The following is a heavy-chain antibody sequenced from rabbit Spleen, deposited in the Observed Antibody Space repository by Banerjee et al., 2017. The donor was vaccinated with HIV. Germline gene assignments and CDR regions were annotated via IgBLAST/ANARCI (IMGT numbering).Heavy chain of an antibody. Sequence: QEQLEESGGDLVKPGASLTLTCTASGFSFNSDYDMCWVRQAPGKGLEWIACINIVTGKSVYASWAKGRFTMSRTSSTTVTLQMTSLTAADTATYICARDTGSSFSSYGMDLWGPGTLVTVS. D-gene: IGHD8-1*01. V-gene: IGHV1S45*01. CDR1: GFSFNSDYD. CDR2: INIVTGKS. CDR3: ARDTGSSFSSYGMDL. J-gene: IGHJ6*01.